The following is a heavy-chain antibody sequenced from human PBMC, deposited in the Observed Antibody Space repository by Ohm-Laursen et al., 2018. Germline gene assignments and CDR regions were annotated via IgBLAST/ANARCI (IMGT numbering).Heavy chain of an antibody. J-gene: IGHJ4*02. CDR2: INPNSGGT. V-gene: IGHV1-2*02. CDR3: ARDLIAAMAHDY. CDR1: GYTFTGYY. Sequence: ASVKVSCKASGYTFTGYYMHWVRQAPGQGLEWMGWINPNSGGTNYAQKFQGRVTMTRDTSISTAYMELSRLRSDDTAVYYCARDLIAAMAHDYWGQGTLVTVSS. D-gene: IGHD5-18*01.